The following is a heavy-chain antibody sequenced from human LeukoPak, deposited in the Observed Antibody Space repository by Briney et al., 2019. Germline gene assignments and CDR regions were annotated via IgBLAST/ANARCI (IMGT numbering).Heavy chain of an antibody. J-gene: IGHJ6*03. V-gene: IGHV4-39*01. CDR2: IYYSGST. CDR1: GGSISSSSYY. D-gene: IGHD3-3*01. CDR3: ARLLHYDFWSGPTYMDV. Sequence: PSETLSLTCTVSGGSISSSSYYWGWIRQPPGKGLEWVGSIYYSGSTYYNPSLKSRVTISVDTSKNQFSLKLSSVTAADTAVYYCARLLHYDFWSGPTYMDVRGKGTTVTVSS.